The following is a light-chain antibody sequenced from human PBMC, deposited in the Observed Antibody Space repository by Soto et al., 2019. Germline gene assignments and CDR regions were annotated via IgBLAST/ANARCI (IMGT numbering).Light chain of an antibody. V-gene: IGLV2-14*01. CDR3: SSYTSSSTVV. J-gene: IGLJ2*01. CDR1: SSDVGGYNY. CDR2: DVS. Sequence: QSALTQPASVSGSPGQSITISCTGTSSDVGGYNYGSWYQQHPGKAPKLMIYDVSNRPSGVSNRFSGSKSGNTASLTISGLQAEDEADDYCSSYTSSSTVVFGGGTKLTVL.